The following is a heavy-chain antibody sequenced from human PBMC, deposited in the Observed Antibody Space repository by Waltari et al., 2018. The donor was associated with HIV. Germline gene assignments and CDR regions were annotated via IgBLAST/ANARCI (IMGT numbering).Heavy chain of an antibody. Sequence: QVQLQESGPGLVKPSETLSLTCAVPGYSFSSGYYLGWIRQPPGKGLEWIGSIYHSGSTYYNPSLKSRVTISVDTSKNQFSLKLSSVTAADTAVYYCARGDDRRAFDIWGQGTMVTVSS. CDR3: ARGDDRRAFDI. V-gene: IGHV4-38-2*01. CDR1: GYSFSSGYY. CDR2: IYHSGST. J-gene: IGHJ3*02. D-gene: IGHD1-1*01.